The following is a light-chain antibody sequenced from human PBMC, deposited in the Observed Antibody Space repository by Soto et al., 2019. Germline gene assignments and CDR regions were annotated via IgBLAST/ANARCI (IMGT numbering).Light chain of an antibody. J-gene: IGLJ2*01. V-gene: IGLV2-14*03. CDR3: SSYTFSSTLLG. Sequence: QSALTQPASVSGSPGQSITISCTGTSSDIGSYNYVSWYQQLPGKVPQLMIYGASNRPSGVSNRVSGSKSGNTAALTISGLQAEDEADCYCSSYTFSSTLLGFGGGTKLTVL. CDR2: GAS. CDR1: SSDIGSYNY.